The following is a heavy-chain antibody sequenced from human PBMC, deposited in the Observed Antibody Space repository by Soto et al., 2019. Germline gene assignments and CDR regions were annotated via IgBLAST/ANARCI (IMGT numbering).Heavy chain of an antibody. D-gene: IGHD1-26*01. J-gene: IGHJ4*02. V-gene: IGHV4-34*01. Sequence: SETLSLTCAVYGGSFSGYYWSWIRQPPGKGLEWIGEINHSGSTNYNPSLKSRVTISVDTSKNQFSLKLSSVTAADTAVYYCARTAAIVGATVYYFDYWGQGTLVTVSS. CDR3: ARTAAIVGATVYYFDY. CDR2: INHSGST. CDR1: GGSFSGYY.